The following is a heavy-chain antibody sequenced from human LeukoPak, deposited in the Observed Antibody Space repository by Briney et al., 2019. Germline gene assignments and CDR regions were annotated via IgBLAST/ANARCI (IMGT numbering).Heavy chain of an antibody. Sequence: GRSLRLSCAAFGFTFSNYGMSWVRQAPGKGLEWVAVISYDGSNKYYADSVKGRFTISRDNSKNTLYLQMNSLRAEDTAVYYCAKDGGGGTIDYWGQGTLVTVSS. D-gene: IGHD3-16*01. CDR2: ISYDGSNK. CDR3: AKDGGGGTIDY. J-gene: IGHJ4*02. CDR1: GFTFSNYG. V-gene: IGHV3-30*18.